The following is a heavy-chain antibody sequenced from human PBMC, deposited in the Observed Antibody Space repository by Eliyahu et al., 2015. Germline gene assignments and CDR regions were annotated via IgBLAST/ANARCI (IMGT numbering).Heavy chain of an antibody. CDR3: ARRPLMGVVNFFDY. CDR1: GNSFTNYW. D-gene: IGHD2-15*01. Sequence: EVQLVQSGAEVKKPGESLKISCKGSGNSFTNYWIAWVRQMPGKGLEWMGIVYVGDSDSRYSPSFQGRVTISADNSISTVYLQWSSLKTSDTAMYYCARRPLMGVVNFFDYWGQGTLVTVSS. V-gene: IGHV5-51*01. J-gene: IGHJ4*02. CDR2: VYVGDSDS.